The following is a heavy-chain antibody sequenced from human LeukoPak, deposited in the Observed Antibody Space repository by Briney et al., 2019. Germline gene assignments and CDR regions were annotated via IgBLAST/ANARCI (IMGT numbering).Heavy chain of an antibody. CDR2: INTDGSST. D-gene: IGHD2-2*01. CDR1: GFTFSSYW. V-gene: IGHV3-74*01. J-gene: IGHJ4*02. Sequence: GGSLRLSCAASGFTFSSYWMHWVRHAPGKGLVWVSRINTDGSSTSYADSVKGRFTISRDNAKNTLYLQMNSLRAEDTAVYYCASVSCSSTSCRKTLPDYWGQGTLVTVSS. CDR3: ASVSCSSTSCRKTLPDY.